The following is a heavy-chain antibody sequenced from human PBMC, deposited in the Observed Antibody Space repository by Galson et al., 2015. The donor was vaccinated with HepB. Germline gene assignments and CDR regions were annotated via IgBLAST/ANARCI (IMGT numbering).Heavy chain of an antibody. D-gene: IGHD3-10*01. Sequence: SVKVSCKASGYTFTSYGISWVRQAPGQGLEWMGWISAYNGNTNYAQKLQGRVTMTTDTSTSTAYMELRSLRSDDTAVYYCARGFPSGSYSYYYYYGMDVWGQGTTVTVSS. V-gene: IGHV1-18*04. CDR1: GYTFTSYG. J-gene: IGHJ6*02. CDR2: ISAYNGNT. CDR3: ARGFPSGSYSYYYYYGMDV.